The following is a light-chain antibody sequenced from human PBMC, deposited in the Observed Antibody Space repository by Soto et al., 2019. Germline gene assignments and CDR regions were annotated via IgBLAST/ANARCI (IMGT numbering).Light chain of an antibody. J-gene: IGLJ1*01. CDR1: SSNIGNST. CDR3: AARDDSLNGHA. CDR2: TNN. Sequence: QSVLTQPASASGTPGQRVTLSCSGSSSNIGNSTVNWYQQLPGTAPKLVIYTNNQRPSGVPDRFSGSKSGTSASPAISGLQSEDEADYYCAARDDSLNGHAFGTGTKLTV. V-gene: IGLV1-44*01.